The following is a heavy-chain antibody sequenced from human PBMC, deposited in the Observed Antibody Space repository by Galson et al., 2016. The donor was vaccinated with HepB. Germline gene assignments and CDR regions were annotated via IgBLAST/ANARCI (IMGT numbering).Heavy chain of an antibody. D-gene: IGHD1-26*01. CDR3: ARKGGYYCLDY. J-gene: IGHJ4*02. CDR2: IKPGRSA. CDR1: GESFSGYY. Sequence: ETLSLTCAVYGESFSGYYWSWIRKPPGKGLEWIGEIKPGRSANYKPSLKSRVTISVGTSKNQFSLKLSSVTAADTAVYYCARKGGYYCLDYWGQGNLVTVSS. V-gene: IGHV4-34*01.